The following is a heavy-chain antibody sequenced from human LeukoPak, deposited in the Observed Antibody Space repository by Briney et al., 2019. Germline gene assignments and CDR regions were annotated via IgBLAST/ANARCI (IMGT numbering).Heavy chain of an antibody. CDR1: GFIFSHYT. Sequence: GESLRLSCTASGFIFSHYTLNWVRQAPGKGLEWVSSISSRSNYLYYADSVKGRFSISRDNDKTSLFLEMNSLRAEDTAVYYCARLPGVVRGVVISGQEVYWGQGTQVTVSS. CDR3: ARLPGVVRGVVISGQEVY. V-gene: IGHV3-21*06. CDR2: ISSRSNYL. D-gene: IGHD3-10*01. J-gene: IGHJ4*02.